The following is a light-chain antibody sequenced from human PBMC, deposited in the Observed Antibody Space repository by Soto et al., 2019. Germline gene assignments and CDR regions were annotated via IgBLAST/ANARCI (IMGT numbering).Light chain of an antibody. CDR3: QQRSHWPS. Sequence: EIVLTQSPATLSLSPGERATLSCRASQSVSSYSAWYQQKPCQAPRLLIYDASNRATGIPARFSGSGSGTDFTLPISRLQPEDFAVYYCQQRSHWPSFGGGTTVEIK. J-gene: IGKJ4*01. CDR1: QSVSSY. CDR2: DAS. V-gene: IGKV3-11*01.